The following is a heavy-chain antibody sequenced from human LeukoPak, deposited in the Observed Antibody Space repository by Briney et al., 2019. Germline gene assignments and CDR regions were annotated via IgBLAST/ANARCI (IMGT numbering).Heavy chain of an antibody. V-gene: IGHV3-53*01. J-gene: IGHJ6*02. CDR1: WFTVSSNY. D-gene: IGHD3-16*01. CDR3: ARVKRYAYGMDV. Sequence: GGSLRLSCAASWFTVSSNYMSWVRQAPGKGLEWVSVIYSGGSTYYADSVKGRFTISRDNSKNTLYLQMNSLRAEDTAVYYCARVKRYAYGMDVWGQGTMVTVSS. CDR2: IYSGGST.